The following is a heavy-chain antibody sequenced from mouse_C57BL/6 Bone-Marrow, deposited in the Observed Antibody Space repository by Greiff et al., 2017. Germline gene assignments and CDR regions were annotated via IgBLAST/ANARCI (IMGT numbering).Heavy chain of an antibody. Sequence: QVQLQQSGAELVRPGTSVKVSCKASGYAFTNYLIEWVKQRPGQGLEWIGVINPGSGGTNYNEKFKGKATLTADTSSSTAYMQLSSLTSEDSAVYFGALNHYYGSSSWFAYCGQGTLVTVSA. V-gene: IGHV1-54*01. D-gene: IGHD1-1*01. CDR3: ALNHYYGSSSWFAY. J-gene: IGHJ3*01. CDR1: GYAFTNYL. CDR2: INPGSGGT.